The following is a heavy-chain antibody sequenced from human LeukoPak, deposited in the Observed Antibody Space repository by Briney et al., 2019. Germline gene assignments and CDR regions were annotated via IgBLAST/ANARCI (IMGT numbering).Heavy chain of an antibody. CDR1: GGSISSYY. CDR3: ARDWGGVAVAPFDY. CDR2: IYSSGST. D-gene: IGHD6-19*01. V-gene: IGHV4-59*01. J-gene: IGHJ4*02. Sequence: SETLSLTCTVSGGSISSYYWSWIRQPPGKGLEWIGYIYSSGSTSYNPSLKSRVTISVDTSKNQFSLKLSSVTAADTAVYYCARDWGGVAVAPFDYWGQGTLVTVSS.